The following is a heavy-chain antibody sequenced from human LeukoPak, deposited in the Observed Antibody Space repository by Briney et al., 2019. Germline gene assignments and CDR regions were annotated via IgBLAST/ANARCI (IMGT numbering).Heavy chain of an antibody. D-gene: IGHD3-10*01. V-gene: IGHV4-34*01. J-gene: IGHJ4*02. CDR1: GGSFSGYY. Sequence: SETLSLTCAVYGGSFSGYYWSWIRQPPGKGLECIGEINHRGSTNYNPSLKRRGTISVDTSKNQFSLKLSSVTAAATAVYSCARVVGTYFYGSGSYYFDYWGQGSLVTVSS. CDR3: ARVVGTYFYGSGSYYFDY. CDR2: INHRGST.